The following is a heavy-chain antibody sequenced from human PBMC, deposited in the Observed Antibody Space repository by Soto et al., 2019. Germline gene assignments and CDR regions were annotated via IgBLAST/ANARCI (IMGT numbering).Heavy chain of an antibody. CDR3: ARTESGYSYGFADV. D-gene: IGHD5-18*01. CDR2: ISAYNGNT. V-gene: IGHV1-18*01. J-gene: IGHJ6*02. Sequence: GASVKVSCKASGYTFTSYGISWVRQAPGQGLEWMGWISAYNGNTNYAQKLQGRVTISADKSISTAYLQWSSLKASDTAMYYCARTESGYSYGFADVWGQGTTVTVSS. CDR1: GYTFTSYG.